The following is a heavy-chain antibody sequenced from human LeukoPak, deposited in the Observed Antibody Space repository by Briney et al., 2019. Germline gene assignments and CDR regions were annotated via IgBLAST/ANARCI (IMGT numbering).Heavy chain of an antibody. Sequence: GGSLRLSCAASGFTFSSYEMNWVCQAPGKGLEWVSCVSSSGSTIYYADSVKGRFTISRDNAKNSLYLQMNSLRAEDTAVYYCARVKQLVLRYMDVWGKGTTVTISS. J-gene: IGHJ6*03. V-gene: IGHV3-48*03. CDR2: VSSSGSTI. D-gene: IGHD6-13*01. CDR3: ARVKQLVLRYMDV. CDR1: GFTFSSYE.